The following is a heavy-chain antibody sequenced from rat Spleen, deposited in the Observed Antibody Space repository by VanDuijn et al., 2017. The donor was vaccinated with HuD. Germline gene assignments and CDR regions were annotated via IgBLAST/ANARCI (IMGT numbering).Heavy chain of an antibody. D-gene: IGHD3-1*01. CDR3: TIHPRY. CDR1: GFSLIRYN. V-gene: IGHV2-63*01. CDR2: MRYNGDT. Sequence: QVQLKESGPGLVQPSQTLSLTCTVSGFSLIRYNVHWVRQPPGKGLEWMGRMRYNGDTSYNSALKSRLSISRDTSKNQVFLKMNSLQTYDTGTYYCTIHPRYWGQGLMVTVSS. J-gene: IGHJ2*01.